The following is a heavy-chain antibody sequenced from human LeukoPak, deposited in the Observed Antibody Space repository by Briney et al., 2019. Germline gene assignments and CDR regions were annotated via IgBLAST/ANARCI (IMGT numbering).Heavy chain of an antibody. CDR1: GFTFSNYW. CDR3: ARSLVYSSGWGDYYYYYGMDV. J-gene: IGHJ6*02. D-gene: IGHD6-19*01. V-gene: IGHV3-74*03. CDR2: INSDESDT. Sequence: GGSLRLSCAASGFTFSNYWMQWVRQAPGKGLVWVSRINSDESDTTSADSVKGRFTISRDNAKNSLYLQMNSLRAEDTAVYYCARSLVYSSGWGDYYYYYGMDVWGQGTTVTVSS.